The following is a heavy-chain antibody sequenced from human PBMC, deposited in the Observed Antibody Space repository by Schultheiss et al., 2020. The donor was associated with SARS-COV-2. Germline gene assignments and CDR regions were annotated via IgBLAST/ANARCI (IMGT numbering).Heavy chain of an antibody. V-gene: IGHV4-59*01. CDR1: GGSISSYY. Sequence: SQTLSLTCTVSGGSISSYYWSWIRQPPGKGLEWIGYIYYSGSTNYNPSLKSRVTISVDTSKNQFSLKLSSVTAADTAVYYCARVLEAARRGYYYYGMDVWGQGTTVTVSS. CDR3: ARVLEAARRGYYYYGMDV. D-gene: IGHD6-6*01. CDR2: IYYSGST. J-gene: IGHJ6*02.